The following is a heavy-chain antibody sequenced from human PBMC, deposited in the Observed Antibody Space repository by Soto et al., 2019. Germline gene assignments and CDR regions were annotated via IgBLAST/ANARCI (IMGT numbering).Heavy chain of an antibody. CDR2: INHSGST. Sequence: SETLSLTCAVYGGSFSGYYWSWIRQPPGKGLEWIGEINHSGSTNYNPSLKSRVTISVDTSKNQFSLKLSSVTAADTAVYYCARVRPPWVATITYFDYWGQGTLVTVSS. V-gene: IGHV4-34*01. J-gene: IGHJ4*02. CDR1: GGSFSGYY. D-gene: IGHD5-12*01. CDR3: ARVRPPWVATITYFDY.